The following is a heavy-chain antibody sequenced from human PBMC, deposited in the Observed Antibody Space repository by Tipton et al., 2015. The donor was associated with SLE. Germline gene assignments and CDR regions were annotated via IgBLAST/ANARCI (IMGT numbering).Heavy chain of an antibody. Sequence: TLSLTCTVSGGSISSGGYYWSWIRQHPGKGLEWIGYIYYSGSTYYNPSLKSRVTISVDRSKNQLSLNLSSVTAADTAVYYCATTRDYGDYGHYYMDVWGKGTTVTVSS. CDR1: GGSISSGGYY. V-gene: IGHV4-31*03. J-gene: IGHJ6*03. CDR2: IYYSGST. D-gene: IGHD4-17*01. CDR3: ATTRDYGDYGHYYMDV.